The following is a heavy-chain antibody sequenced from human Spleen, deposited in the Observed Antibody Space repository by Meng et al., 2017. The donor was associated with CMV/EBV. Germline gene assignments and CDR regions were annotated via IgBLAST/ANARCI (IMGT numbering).Heavy chain of an antibody. D-gene: IGHD3-3*01. CDR2: IVSSGSSK. CDR1: GFTFSDYY. CDR3: ARRRDTSYEFWNGSNDAFDI. J-gene: IGHJ3*02. V-gene: IGHV3-11*01. Sequence: GGSLRLSCEASGFTFSDYYMYWIRQTPGKGLEWVSHIVSSGSSKDYADSVRGRFTISRDNAKNSLYLQMNSLRAEDTAVYYCARRRDTSYEFWNGSNDAFDIWGQGTVVTVSS.